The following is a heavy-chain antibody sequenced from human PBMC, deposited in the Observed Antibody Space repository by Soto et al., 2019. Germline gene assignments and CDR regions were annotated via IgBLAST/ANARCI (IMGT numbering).Heavy chain of an antibody. V-gene: IGHV2-5*02. CDR2: IYWDDDK. Sequence: QITLKESGPTLVKPTQTLTLTCTFSGFSLSTSGVAVGWIRQPPGKALEWLALIYWDDDKRYSPSLKSPLTITKDTSKNQVVLTMANLDSVDTATYYCAHRRFPRGLDYWGQGTLVTVSS. CDR1: GFSLSTSGVA. D-gene: IGHD3-10*01. J-gene: IGHJ4*02. CDR3: AHRRFPRGLDY.